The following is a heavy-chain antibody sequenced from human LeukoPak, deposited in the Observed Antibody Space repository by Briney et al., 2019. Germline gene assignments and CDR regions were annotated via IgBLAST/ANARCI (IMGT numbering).Heavy chain of an antibody. Sequence: SETLSLTCAVYGGSFRGYYWSWIRQPPGKGLEWIGEINHSGSTNYNPSLKSRVTISVDTSKNQFSLKLSSVTAADTAVYYCARGPKRAWFDPWGQGTLVTVSS. CDR1: GGSFRGYY. CDR3: ARGPKRAWFDP. V-gene: IGHV4-34*01. CDR2: INHSGST. J-gene: IGHJ5*02.